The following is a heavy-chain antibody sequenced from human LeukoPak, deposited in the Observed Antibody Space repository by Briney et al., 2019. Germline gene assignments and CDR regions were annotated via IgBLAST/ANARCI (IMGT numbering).Heavy chain of an antibody. Sequence: GRSLRLSRAASGFTFSSYGMHWVRQAPGKGLEWVAVISYDGSNKYYADSVKGRFTISRDNSKNTLYLQMNSLRAEDTAVYYCVKVITMVRGVIKNYYGMDVWGKGTTVTVSS. J-gene: IGHJ6*04. CDR2: ISYDGSNK. V-gene: IGHV3-30*18. D-gene: IGHD3-10*01. CDR3: VKVITMVRGVIKNYYGMDV. CDR1: GFTFSSYG.